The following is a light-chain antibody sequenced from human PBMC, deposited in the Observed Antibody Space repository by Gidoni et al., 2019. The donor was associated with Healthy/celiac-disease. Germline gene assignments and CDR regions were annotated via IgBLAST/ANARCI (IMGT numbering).Light chain of an antibody. J-gene: IGKJ2*01. V-gene: IGKV3-11*01. Sequence: ELVLTQSPATLSSSPGERATLSCRASQSVSSYLAWYQQKPGQAPRLLIYDASTRATGIPARFSGSGSGTDFTLTISSLEPEDFAVYYCQQRSNWPPYTFGQGTKLEIK. CDR3: QQRSNWPPYT. CDR2: DAS. CDR1: QSVSSY.